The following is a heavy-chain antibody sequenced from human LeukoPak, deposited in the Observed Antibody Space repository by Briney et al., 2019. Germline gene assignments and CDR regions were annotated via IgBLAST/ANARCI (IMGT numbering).Heavy chain of an antibody. D-gene: IGHD6-19*01. V-gene: IGHV4-39*01. CDR2: IYYSGST. J-gene: IGHJ5*02. CDR1: GGSISSSSYY. CDR3: ARHGSKAFYIAVFSRVNWFDP. Sequence: PSETLSLTCTVSGGSISSSSYYWGWIRQPPGKGLEWMGSIYYSGSTYYNPSLKSRVTISVDTSKNQFSLKLSSVTAADTAVYYCARHGSKAFYIAVFSRVNWFDPWGQGTLVTVSS.